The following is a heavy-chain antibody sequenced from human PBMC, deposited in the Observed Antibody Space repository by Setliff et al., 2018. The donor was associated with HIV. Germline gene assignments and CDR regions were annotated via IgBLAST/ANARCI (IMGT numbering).Heavy chain of an antibody. J-gene: IGHJ4*02. CDR3: ARRDGYSYGFYFDY. CDR2: IYYSGST. D-gene: IGHD5-18*01. CDR1: GGSISSSTYS. Sequence: SETLSLTCTVSGGSISSSTYSWGWIRQPPGKGLEWIGTIYYSGSTYYNPSLKSRLTISVDTSKNQFSLKLSSVTAADTAVYYCARRDGYSYGFYFDYWGQGTLVTVSS. V-gene: IGHV4-39*01.